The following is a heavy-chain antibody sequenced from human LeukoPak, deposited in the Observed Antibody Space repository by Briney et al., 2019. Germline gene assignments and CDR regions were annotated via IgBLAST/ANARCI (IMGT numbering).Heavy chain of an antibody. Sequence: SETLSLTCTVSGGSISSYYWSWIRQPPGKGLEWIGYIYYSGSTNYNPSLKSRVTISVDTSKSQFSLRLSSVTAADTAVYYCARERTTGREFDYWGQGTLVTVSA. CDR3: ARERTTGREFDY. D-gene: IGHD4-11*01. CDR2: IYYSGST. V-gene: IGHV4-59*01. CDR1: GGSISSYY. J-gene: IGHJ4*02.